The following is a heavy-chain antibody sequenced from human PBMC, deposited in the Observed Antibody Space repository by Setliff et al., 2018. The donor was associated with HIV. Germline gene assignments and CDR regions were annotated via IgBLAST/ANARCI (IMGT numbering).Heavy chain of an antibody. D-gene: IGHD1-26*01. CDR1: GYSSSGYY. CDR3: GRPGRSGVFDY. Sequence: ASVKISCKACGYSSSGYYMQWAPQAPGQGLEWMGWINPNNGGTSYAQKFQGRVTITAGESTSIAYMELSSLRSEDTAVYYCGRPGRSGVFDYWGQGTLVTVSS. J-gene: IGHJ4*02. CDR2: INPNNGGT. V-gene: IGHV1-2*02.